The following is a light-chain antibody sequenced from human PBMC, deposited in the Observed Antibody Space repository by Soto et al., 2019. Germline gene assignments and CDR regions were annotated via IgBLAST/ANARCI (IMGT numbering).Light chain of an antibody. V-gene: IGLV4-60*02. CDR2: LETSGSY. Sequence: QPVLTQSSSASASLGSSVKLTCTRSSGHTTYIIAWHQQQPGKAPRYLMKLETSGSYNKGSGVPDRFSGSSSGADRYLTISNLQFEDEADYYCETWDINTPVVFGGGTKLTVL. J-gene: IGLJ2*01. CDR1: SGHTTYI. CDR3: ETWDINTPVV.